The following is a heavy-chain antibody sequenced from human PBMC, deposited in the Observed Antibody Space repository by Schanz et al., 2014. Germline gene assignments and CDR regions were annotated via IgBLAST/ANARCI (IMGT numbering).Heavy chain of an antibody. Sequence: QVQLVESGGGVVQPGRSLRLSCPASGFNFSTYAMHWVRQAPGKGLQWVAVISRDASSRYYADSVKGRFTISRDNSKNTLYLQMNSLRAEDTAVYYCARPIYDLWSGSFDYWGQGTLVTVSS. V-gene: IGHV3-30*04. CDR2: ISRDASSR. CDR3: ARPIYDLWSGSFDY. D-gene: IGHD3-3*01. CDR1: GFNFSTYA. J-gene: IGHJ4*02.